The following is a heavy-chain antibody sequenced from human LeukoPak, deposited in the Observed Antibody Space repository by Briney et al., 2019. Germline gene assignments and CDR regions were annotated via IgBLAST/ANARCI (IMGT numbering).Heavy chain of an antibody. CDR2: IYPGDSHI. V-gene: IGHV5-51*01. CDR1: GYTFTSYW. CDR3: ARGVRGIIIIGGFDY. D-gene: IGHD3-10*01. J-gene: IGHJ4*02. Sequence: GESLKISCKSSGYTFTSYWIGWVRQMPGKGLEWMGLIYPGDSHIRYSPSLQGQVTISADKSISTAYLQWSSLKASDTAMYYCARGVRGIIIIGGFDYWGQGTLVTVSS.